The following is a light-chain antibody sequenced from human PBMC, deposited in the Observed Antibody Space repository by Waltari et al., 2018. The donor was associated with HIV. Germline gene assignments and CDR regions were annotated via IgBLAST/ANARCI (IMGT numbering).Light chain of an antibody. J-gene: IGLJ2*01. CDR1: SLRSYY. CDR3: NSREV. Sequence: SSELTQDPAVSVALGQTVRITCQGDSLRSYYASWYQKKPGQAPGLVIYGKNNRPSGIPDRFSGSSSGNTASLTITGAQAEDGADYYCNSREVFGGGTKLTVL. V-gene: IGLV3-19*01. CDR2: GKN.